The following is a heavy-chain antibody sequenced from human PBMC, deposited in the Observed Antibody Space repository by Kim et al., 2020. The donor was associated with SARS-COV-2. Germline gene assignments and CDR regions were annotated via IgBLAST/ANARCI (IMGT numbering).Heavy chain of an antibody. CDR2: ISGSGGST. Sequence: GGFLRLSCAASGFTFSSYAMSWVRQAPGKGLEWVSAISGSGGSTYYADSVKGRFTISRDNSKNTLYLQMNSLRAEDTAVYYCGKDGRMGISQLWLLGGVYWGQGTLVTVYS. V-gene: IGHV3-23*01. D-gene: IGHD5-18*01. CDR3: GKDGRMGISQLWLLGGVY. CDR1: GFTFSSYA. J-gene: IGHJ4*02.